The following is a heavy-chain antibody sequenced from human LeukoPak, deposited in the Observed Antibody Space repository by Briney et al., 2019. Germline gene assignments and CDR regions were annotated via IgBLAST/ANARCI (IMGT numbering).Heavy chain of an antibody. J-gene: IGHJ4*02. Sequence: GGSLRLSCAASGFTFSGSAMHWVRQASGKGLEWVGRIRSKANSYATAYAASVKGRFTISRDDSKNTAYLQMNSLKTEDTAVYYCTRHRDYGDPIDYWGQGTLVTVSS. V-gene: IGHV3-73*01. CDR3: TRHRDYGDPIDY. D-gene: IGHD4-17*01. CDR1: GFTFSGSA. CDR2: IRSKANSYAT.